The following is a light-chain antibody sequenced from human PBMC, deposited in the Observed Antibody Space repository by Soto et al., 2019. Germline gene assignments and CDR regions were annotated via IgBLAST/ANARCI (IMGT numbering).Light chain of an antibody. Sequence: SYELTQPPSVSVSPGQTASITCSGDKLGDKYACWYQQKPGQSPVLVIYQDSKRPSGIPERFSGSNSGNTATLTISGTQAMDEADYYCQAWDSSPEMVFGGGTKVTVL. CDR3: QAWDSSPEMV. CDR1: KLGDKY. J-gene: IGLJ2*01. V-gene: IGLV3-1*01. CDR2: QDS.